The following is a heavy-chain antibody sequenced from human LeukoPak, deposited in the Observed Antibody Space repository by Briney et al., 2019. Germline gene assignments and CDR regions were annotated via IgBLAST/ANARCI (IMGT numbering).Heavy chain of an antibody. V-gene: IGHV3-7*01. CDR3: ARSNPNRNALDL. CDR1: GFTLNSYL. J-gene: IGHJ3*01. CDR2: IKKDGSEE. D-gene: IGHD1-14*01. Sequence: PGGSLRLSCAASGFTLNSYLMSWVRHAPGRGLEWVANIKKDGSEESYLDSVKGRFTVSRDNAKNSLFLQMNSLRGEDTAVYYCARSNPNRNALDLWGQGTMVTISS.